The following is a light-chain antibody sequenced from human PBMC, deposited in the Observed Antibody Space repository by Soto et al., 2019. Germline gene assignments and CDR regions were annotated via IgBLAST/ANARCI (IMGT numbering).Light chain of an antibody. CDR3: MQASQLRS. Sequence: DIVMTQTPLSAPVTLGQPGSISCRSSQSLVHSDGSTYLSWLHQRPGQPPRLLIFTVSNRFSGVPERFTGSGEGTDFTLKISRVEAEDVGIYYCMQASQLRSFGQGTKVDIK. CDR2: TVS. V-gene: IGKV2-24*01. CDR1: QSLVHSDGSTY. J-gene: IGKJ1*01.